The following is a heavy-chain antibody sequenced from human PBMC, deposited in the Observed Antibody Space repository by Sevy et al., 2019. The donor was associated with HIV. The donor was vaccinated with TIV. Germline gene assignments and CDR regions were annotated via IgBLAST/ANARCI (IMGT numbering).Heavy chain of an antibody. D-gene: IGHD1-26*01. CDR3: VKAGLVGRGWAGNFDN. CDR2: ITGNGDVS. V-gene: IGHV3-23*01. J-gene: IGHJ4*02. Sequence: GGSLRLSCAASGFTFTTYAMTWVRQGPRKGLEWVSSITGNGDVSYYADSVKGRFITSRDSSRNIVTLQMNGLRVEDTAVYYCVKAGLVGRGWAGNFDNWGQGAMVTVSS. CDR1: GFTFTTYA.